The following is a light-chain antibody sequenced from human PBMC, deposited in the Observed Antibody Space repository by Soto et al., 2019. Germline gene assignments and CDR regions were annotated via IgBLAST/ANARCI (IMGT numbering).Light chain of an antibody. Sequence: DIVMTQSPATLSVSSGVRASLSCRAGQRDSSNLAWYQQKPGQAPRLLIYGASTRATGIPARFSGSGSGTEFTLTTSRLQSEELAVYYCQQYNDWPRTVGRGTKGEIK. CDR3: QQYNDWPRT. J-gene: IGKJ4*02. V-gene: IGKV3-15*01. CDR1: QRDSSN. CDR2: GAS.